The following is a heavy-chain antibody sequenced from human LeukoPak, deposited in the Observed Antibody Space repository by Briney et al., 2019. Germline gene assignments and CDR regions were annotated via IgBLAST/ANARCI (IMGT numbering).Heavy chain of an antibody. Sequence: GGSLRLSCAASGFTVSVFTMSWVRQAPGKELEWISTINSNGDSTYYADSVKGRFTISRDNSENTVFLQMNSLRAEDTAVYYCAKDGLCPDVCPTKIAVAGYFDYWGQGILVTVSS. J-gene: IGHJ4*02. CDR1: GFTVSVFT. V-gene: IGHV3-23*01. CDR2: INSNGDST. D-gene: IGHD6-19*01. CDR3: AKDGLCPDVCPTKIAVAGYFDY.